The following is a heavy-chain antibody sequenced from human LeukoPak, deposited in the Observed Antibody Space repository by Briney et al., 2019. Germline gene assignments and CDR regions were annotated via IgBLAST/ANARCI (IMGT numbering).Heavy chain of an antibody. CDR2: FDPEDGET. CDR3: ATAVLRFLEWKQATDYGMDV. J-gene: IGHJ6*02. CDR1: GYTLTELS. D-gene: IGHD3-3*01. V-gene: IGHV1-24*01. Sequence: GASVKVSCKVSGYTLTELSMHWVRQAPGKGLEWMGGFDPEDGETIYAQKFQGRVTMTEDTSTDTAYMELSRLRSEDTAVYYCATAVLRFLEWKQATDYGMDVWGQGTTVTVSS.